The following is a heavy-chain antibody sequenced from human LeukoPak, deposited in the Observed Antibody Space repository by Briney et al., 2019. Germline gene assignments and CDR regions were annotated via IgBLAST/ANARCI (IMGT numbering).Heavy chain of an antibody. Sequence: GGPLRLSCAASGFPFSNYGMQWVRQAPGKGLEWVAVISHDGSPKFYADSVKGRFSISRDNSKNTLDLQMYSLRAEDTAVCYCGKEPIAYSSGWYFQDWGQGTQVTVSS. J-gene: IGHJ1*01. CDR2: ISHDGSPK. CDR3: GKEPIAYSSGWYFQD. D-gene: IGHD6-25*01. CDR1: GFPFSNYG. V-gene: IGHV3-30*18.